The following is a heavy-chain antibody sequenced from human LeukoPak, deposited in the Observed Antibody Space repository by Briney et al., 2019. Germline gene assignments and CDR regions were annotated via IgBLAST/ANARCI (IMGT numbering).Heavy chain of an antibody. CDR2: ISYDGSNK. D-gene: IGHD3-16*02. Sequence: PGRSLRLSCAASGFTFSSYAMHWVRQAPGKGLEWVAVISYDGSNKYYADSAKGRFTISRDNSKNTLYLQMNSLRAEDTAVYYCARGPLGPMITFGGVIAGFDYWGQGTLVTVSS. J-gene: IGHJ4*02. V-gene: IGHV3-30-3*01. CDR3: ARGPLGPMITFGGVIAGFDY. CDR1: GFTFSSYA.